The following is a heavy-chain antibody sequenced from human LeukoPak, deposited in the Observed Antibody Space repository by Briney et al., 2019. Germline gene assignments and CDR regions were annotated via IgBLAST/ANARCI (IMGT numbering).Heavy chain of an antibody. CDR1: GGSFSGYY. D-gene: IGHD1-14*01. CDR3: ARVNLMLDY. V-gene: IGHV4-34*01. CDR2: INHSGST. J-gene: IGHJ4*02. Sequence: SETLSLTCAVYGGSFSGYYWSWVRQPPGKGLEWIGEINHSGSTNYNPSLKSRVTISVDTSKNQFSLKLSSVTAADTAVYYCARVNLMLDYWGQGTLVTVSS.